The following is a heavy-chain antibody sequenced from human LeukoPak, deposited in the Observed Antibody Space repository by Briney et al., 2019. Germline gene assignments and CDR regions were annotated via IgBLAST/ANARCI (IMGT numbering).Heavy chain of an antibody. J-gene: IGHJ4*02. CDR3: ATDLGSSRPNF. CDR1: GFSFSTHW. Sequence: PGGSLRLSCAASGFSFSTHWMTWVRQAPGKGLEWVANTKQDGSEKYYVDSAKGRFTISRDNARNSLYLQMNSLRAEDTAVYYCATDLGSSRPNFWGQGILVTVSS. CDR2: TKQDGSEK. V-gene: IGHV3-7*01. D-gene: IGHD6-13*01.